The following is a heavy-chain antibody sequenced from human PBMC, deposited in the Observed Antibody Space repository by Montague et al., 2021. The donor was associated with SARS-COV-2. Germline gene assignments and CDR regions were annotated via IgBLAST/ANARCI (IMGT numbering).Heavy chain of an antibody. CDR2: ISSTSGST. CDR1: GFTFGSYA. V-gene: IGHV3-23*01. CDR3: AKGFTYYFASGGYPNYFDP. J-gene: IGHJ5*02. Sequence: SLRLSCAASGFTFGSYAMNWVRQAPGKGLEWVSTISSTSGSTYYADSVKGRFIISRDNSRNTVYMQMNNLRAEDTAVYYCAKGFTYYFASGGYPNYFDPWGQGTLVSVSS. D-gene: IGHD3-10*01.